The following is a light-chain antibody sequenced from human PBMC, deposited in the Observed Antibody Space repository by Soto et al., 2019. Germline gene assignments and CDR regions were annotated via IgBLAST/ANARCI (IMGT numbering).Light chain of an antibody. Sequence: DIQLTQSPSFLSASVGDRVTITCRASQGISSYLAWYQQKPGKAPKLLLFAASTLQNGVSSRFSVSGYGTDFTLTISRLQHEEFATYYCLHLNGYSPCTFGPGTKVHSK. CDR3: LHLNGYSPCT. CDR1: QGISSY. J-gene: IGKJ3*01. V-gene: IGKV1-9*01. CDR2: AAS.